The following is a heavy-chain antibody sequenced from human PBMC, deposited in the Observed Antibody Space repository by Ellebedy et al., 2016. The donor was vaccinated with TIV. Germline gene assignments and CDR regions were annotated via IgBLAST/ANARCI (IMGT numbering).Heavy chain of an antibody. V-gene: IGHV3-23*01. Sequence: PGGSLRLSCAASGFTFSNFAISRVRQAPGKGLEWVSAISGTGGATYYADSIKGRFTISRANSKNTVSLQMNSLRAEDTAIYYCAKDFIYSSGWYTFDSWGQGTLVSVAS. CDR1: GFTFSNFA. D-gene: IGHD6-19*01. CDR2: ISGTGGAT. CDR3: AKDFIYSSGWYTFDS. J-gene: IGHJ4*02.